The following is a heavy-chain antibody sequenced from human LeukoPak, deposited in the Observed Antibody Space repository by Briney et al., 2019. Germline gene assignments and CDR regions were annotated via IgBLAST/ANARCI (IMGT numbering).Heavy chain of an antibody. V-gene: IGHV3-21*05. CDR2: ISAGSDYI. J-gene: IGHJ4*02. D-gene: IGHD3-10*01. CDR1: GFMFNGYS. Sequence: GGSLRLSCAASGFMFNGYSLTWVRQAPGKGLEWISYISAGSDYIYYTDSVKGRFTISRDNAKNSLYLQLNSLRVEDTAVYYCARGLLWLFGGQGTLVTVSS. CDR3: ARGLLWLF.